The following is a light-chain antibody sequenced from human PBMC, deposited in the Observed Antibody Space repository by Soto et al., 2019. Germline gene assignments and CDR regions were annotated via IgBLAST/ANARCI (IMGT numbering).Light chain of an antibody. Sequence: QSALTQPASVSGSPGQSITISCAGTSSDIGGYNYVSWYQQHPGKAPKVMIYEVSNRPSGISTRFSGSKSGNTASLTISGLQAEDEADYYCSSFTITSTLFVFGTGTKLTVL. CDR3: SSFTITSTLFV. J-gene: IGLJ1*01. V-gene: IGLV2-14*01. CDR2: EVS. CDR1: SSDIGGYNY.